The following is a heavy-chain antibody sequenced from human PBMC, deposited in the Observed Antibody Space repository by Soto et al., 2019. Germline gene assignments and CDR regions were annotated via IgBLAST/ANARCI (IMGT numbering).Heavy chain of an antibody. D-gene: IGHD1-26*01. CDR3: AKDYPGYSGTLTPFDY. Sequence: TSATLSLTGAVSCDSINSRHWCNWVRHPPWKGLEWIGLISHSGSTNYNPSLTSRVTISVDKSKNHFSLKLTSVTAADTAVYYCAKDYPGYSGTLTPFDYWGQGTLVTVSS. CDR2: ISHSGST. V-gene: IGHV4-4*02. J-gene: IGHJ4*02. CDR1: CDSINSRHW.